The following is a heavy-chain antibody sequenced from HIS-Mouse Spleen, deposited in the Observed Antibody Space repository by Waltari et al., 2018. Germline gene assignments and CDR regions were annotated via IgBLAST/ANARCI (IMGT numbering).Heavy chain of an antibody. CDR2: INPNSGGT. J-gene: IGHJ3*02. CDR3: ARTGALDVFDI. Sequence: QVQLVQSGAEGKKPGASVTVSCTASGYTFTRYYTHGVRQAPGQGLEWMGWINPNSGGTNYAQKFQGRVTMTRDTSISTAYMELSRLRSDDTAVYYCARTGALDVFDIWGQGTMVTVSS. D-gene: IGHD7-27*01. CDR1: GYTFTRYY. V-gene: IGHV1-2*02.